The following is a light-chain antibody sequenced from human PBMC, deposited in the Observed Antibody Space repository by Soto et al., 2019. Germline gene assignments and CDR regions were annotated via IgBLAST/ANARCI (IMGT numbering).Light chain of an antibody. CDR2: DAS. V-gene: IGKV1-33*01. CDR1: QDIRNY. J-gene: IGKJ4*01. CDR3: QQYDNRLT. Sequence: DIQLTQSPPSLSASVGDRVTITCQASQDIRNYLNWYQQKPGRAPKLLIYDASNLETGVPSRFSGSGSGTDFTFTISSLQPEDIGTYYCQQYDNRLTFGGGTKVETK.